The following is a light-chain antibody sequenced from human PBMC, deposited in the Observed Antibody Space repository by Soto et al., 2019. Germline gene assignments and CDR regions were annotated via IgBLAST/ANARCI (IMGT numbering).Light chain of an antibody. J-gene: IGLJ1*01. CDR2: AVT. V-gene: IGLV2-11*01. Sequence: TPPRSVSASPGQSVTISCTGISSDVGRYDYVSWDPQHPGKAPKLIVYAVTERPSGVPDRFSGSKSGNTASLTIAGLQAEDEADYSCCSFAGSYSYVFGTGTKVTVL. CDR1: SSDVGRYDY. CDR3: CSFAGSYSYV.